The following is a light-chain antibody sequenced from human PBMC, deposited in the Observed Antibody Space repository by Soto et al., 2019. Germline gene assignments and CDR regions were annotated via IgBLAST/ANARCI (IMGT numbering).Light chain of an antibody. J-gene: IGKJ4*01. V-gene: IGKV3-20*01. CDR3: QQYGSSPPLT. Sequence: EIVLTQSPGTLSLSPGERATLSCRASQSVSSNYLAWYQQKPGQAPRLLIYGASSRATGIPDRFSGSGSGTDFTRTISRLEPEDFAVYYCQQYGSSPPLTFGGGTKVEIK. CDR2: GAS. CDR1: QSVSSNY.